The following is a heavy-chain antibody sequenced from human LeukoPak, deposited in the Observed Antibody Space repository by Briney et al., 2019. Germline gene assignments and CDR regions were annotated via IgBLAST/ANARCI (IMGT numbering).Heavy chain of an antibody. J-gene: IGHJ4*02. V-gene: IGHV4-39*07. Sequence: PSETLSLTCTVSGGSISSSGHYWGWIRQPPGKGLEWIGSIYHSGSTYYNPSLKSRVTISVDTSKNQFSLKLSSVTAADTAVYYCARDQDVVVTASPPGIAVWGQGTLVTVSS. CDR2: IYHSGST. CDR1: GGSISSSGHY. CDR3: ARDQDVVVTASPPGIAV. D-gene: IGHD2-21*02.